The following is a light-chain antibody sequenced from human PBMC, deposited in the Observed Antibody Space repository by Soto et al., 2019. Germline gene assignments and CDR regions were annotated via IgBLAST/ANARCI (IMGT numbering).Light chain of an antibody. CDR1: QSVSDNY. J-gene: IGKJ1*01. CDR3: NQCVSSPRT. CDR2: GAS. Sequence: EVFLTQSPGTMSLSPGERATLSCRASQSVSDNYLAWYQQKPGQAPRLLIHGASSRGTGIPERVSGSGSGTDFTLTISTLEPDEFAVYHCNQCVSSPRTFGQGTTVEIK. V-gene: IGKV3-20*01.